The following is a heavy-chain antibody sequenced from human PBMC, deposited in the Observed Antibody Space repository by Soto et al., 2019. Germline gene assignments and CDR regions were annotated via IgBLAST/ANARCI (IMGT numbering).Heavy chain of an antibody. CDR1: GGSISSYY. CDR2: IYYSGST. Sequence: PSETLSLTCTVSGGSISSYYWSWIRQPPGKGLEWIGYIYYSGSTNYNPSLKSRVTISVDTSKNQFSLKLSSVTAADTAVYYCARDGDSSSWWHLGYWGQGTLVTVS. CDR3: ARDGDSSSWWHLGY. V-gene: IGHV4-59*01. J-gene: IGHJ4*02. D-gene: IGHD6-13*01.